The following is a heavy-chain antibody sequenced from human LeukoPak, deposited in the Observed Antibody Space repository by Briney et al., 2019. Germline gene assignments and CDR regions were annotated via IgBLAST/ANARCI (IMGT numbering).Heavy chain of an antibody. V-gene: IGHV1-18*04. J-gene: IGHJ5*02. Sequence: VASVKVSCKASGYTFTGYYMHWVRQAPGQGLEWMGWISAYNGNTNYAQKLQGRVTMTTDTSTSTAYMELRSLRSDDTAVYYCARWGYGRPSPWGQGTLVTVSS. CDR3: ARWGYGRPSP. CDR2: ISAYNGNT. D-gene: IGHD1-26*01. CDR1: GYTFTGYY.